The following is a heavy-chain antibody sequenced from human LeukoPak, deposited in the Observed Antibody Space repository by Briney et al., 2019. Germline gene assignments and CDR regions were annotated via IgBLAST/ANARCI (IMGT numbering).Heavy chain of an antibody. J-gene: IGHJ4*02. CDR2: IYYSGST. CDR3: AGTTVTTGLFFDY. V-gene: IGHV4-59*01. D-gene: IGHD4-17*01. CDR1: GGSISSYS. Sequence: SETLSLTCTVSGGSISSYSWSWIRQPPGTGLEWIGYIYYSGSTNYNPSLKSRVTISVDTSKNQFSLKLSSVTAADTAVYYCAGTTVTTGLFFDYWGQGTLVTVSS.